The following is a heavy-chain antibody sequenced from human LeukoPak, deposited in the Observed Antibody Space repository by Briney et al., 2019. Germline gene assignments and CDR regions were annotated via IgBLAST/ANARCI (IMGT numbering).Heavy chain of an antibody. D-gene: IGHD3-10*01. J-gene: IGHJ5*02. CDR1: GFTFSSYS. V-gene: IGHV3-7*01. Sequence: PGGSLRLSCAASGFTFSSYSMSWVRQAPGKGLEWVANIKQDGSDKYYVDSVKGRFTISRDNAKNSLYLQMNSLRAEDTAVYYCARLPTLYGSVNWFDPWGQGTLVTVSS. CDR2: IKQDGSDK. CDR3: ARLPTLYGSVNWFDP.